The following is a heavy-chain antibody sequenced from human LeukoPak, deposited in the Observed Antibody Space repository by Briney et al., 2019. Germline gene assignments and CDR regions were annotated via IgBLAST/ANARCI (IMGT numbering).Heavy chain of an antibody. V-gene: IGHV4-30-4*08. J-gene: IGHJ3*02. D-gene: IGHD2-2*01. CDR2: IYYSGST. Sequence: SETLSLTCTVSGGSISSGDYYWSWIRQPPGKGLEWIGYIYYSGSTYYNPSLKSRVTISVDASRNQLSLKLSSVTAADTAVYHCARIKSGLYCSSTSCYRSYAFDIWGQGTMVTVSS. CDR3: ARIKSGLYCSSTSCYRSYAFDI. CDR1: GGSISSGDYY.